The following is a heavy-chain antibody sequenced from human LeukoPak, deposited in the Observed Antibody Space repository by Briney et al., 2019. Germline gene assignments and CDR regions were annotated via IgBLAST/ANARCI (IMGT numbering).Heavy chain of an antibody. D-gene: IGHD3-3*01. V-gene: IGHV4-39*02. CDR2: ISSSGNT. CDR3: ARLGAGPTYYDFWSGYSSFYFDY. Sequence: SEALSLTCIVSGGSTSGGNYYWGWIRRPPGKGLEWIGGISSSGNTYYNPSLKSRITISIDTSKNHFSLKLSSVTAADTAVYYCARLGAGPTYYDFWSGYSSFYFDYWGQGTLVTVSS. J-gene: IGHJ4*02. CDR1: GGSTSGGNYY.